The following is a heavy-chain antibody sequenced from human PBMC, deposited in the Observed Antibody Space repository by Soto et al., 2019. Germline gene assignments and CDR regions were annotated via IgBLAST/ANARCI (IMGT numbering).Heavy chain of an antibody. D-gene: IGHD5-12*01. CDR1: GGTFSNYP. CDR2: IIHIFGTV. V-gene: IGHV1-69*12. Sequence: QVQLVQSGAEVKKPGSSVKVSCKASGGTFSNYPISWVRQAPGQGLEWMGGIIHIFGTVNYAQKFQGRVTSTADESTSTAYMELSRLRSEDTAVYYCARGNHRWLQLWYFDLWGRGTLVTVSS. CDR3: ARGNHRWLQLWYFDL. J-gene: IGHJ2*01.